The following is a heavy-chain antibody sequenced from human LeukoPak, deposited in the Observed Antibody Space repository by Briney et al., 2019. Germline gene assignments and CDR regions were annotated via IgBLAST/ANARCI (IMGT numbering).Heavy chain of an antibody. J-gene: IGHJ4*02. CDR3: ARGGPRGSYFDY. V-gene: IGHV3-53*04. Sequence: GGSLRLSCAASGFSVSNNYMNWVRQAPGKGLEWVSVIYGSGSAYYADSVKGRFTISRHISKNTLYLQMNSLRAEDTAVYYCARGGPRGSYFDYWGQGTLVTVSS. D-gene: IGHD1-26*01. CDR1: GFSVSNNY. CDR2: IYGSGSA.